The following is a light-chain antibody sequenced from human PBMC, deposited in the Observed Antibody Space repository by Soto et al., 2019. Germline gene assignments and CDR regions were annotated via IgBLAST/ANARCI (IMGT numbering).Light chain of an antibody. Sequence: EIVMTQSPATLSVSPGERATLSCRASQRVSNNLAWYQQRPGRSPGLLIYATSTRATGIPARFSGSGSGTEFTLTISSLQSEDFAVYYCQQYDNWPPPFGQGTRLEIK. CDR2: ATS. CDR3: QQYDNWPPP. J-gene: IGKJ5*01. CDR1: QRVSNN. V-gene: IGKV3-15*01.